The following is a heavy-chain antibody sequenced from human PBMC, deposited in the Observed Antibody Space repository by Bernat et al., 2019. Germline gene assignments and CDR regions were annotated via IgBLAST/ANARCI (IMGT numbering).Heavy chain of an antibody. D-gene: IGHD3-16*01. CDR3: ARGGEDDYVWGSYARGWYFDL. CDR2: INPSGGST. V-gene: IGHV1-46*01. CDR1: GYTFTSYY. Sequence: QVQLVQSGAEVKKPGASVKVSCKASGYTFTSYYMHWVRQAPGQGLEWMGIINPSGGSTSYAQKFQGRVTMTRDTSTSTVYMELSSLRSEDTAVYYCARGGEDDYVWGSYARGWYFDLWGRGTLVTVSS. J-gene: IGHJ2*01.